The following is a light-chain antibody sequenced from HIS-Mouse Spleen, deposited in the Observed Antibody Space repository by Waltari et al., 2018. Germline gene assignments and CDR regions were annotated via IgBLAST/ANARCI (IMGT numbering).Light chain of an antibody. CDR2: WGR. V-gene: IGLV2-23*01. CDR1: SSDVGSYNL. Sequence: QSALTQPASVSGSPGQSITISCTGTSSDVGSYNLFSWYQQNPRKAPKLMIYWGRKRPSGVSNRSSGSRSGNTASLTISGLQAEDEADYYCCSYAGSSTWVFGGGTKLTVL. CDR3: CSYAGSSTWV. J-gene: IGLJ3*02.